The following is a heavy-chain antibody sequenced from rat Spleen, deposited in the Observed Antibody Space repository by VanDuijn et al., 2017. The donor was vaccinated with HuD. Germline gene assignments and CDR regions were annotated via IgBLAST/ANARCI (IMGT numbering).Heavy chain of an antibody. CDR1: GFTFSDYN. Sequence: EVQLVESGGGLVQPGRSLKLSCAASGFTFSDYNMAWVRQAPKKGLEWVATISYDGSSTYYRDSVKGRFTISRDNAKSTLYLQMDSLRSEDTATYYCARHLSSMDAWGQGASVTVSS. CDR2: ISYDGSST. V-gene: IGHV5-7*01. CDR3: ARHLSSMDA. J-gene: IGHJ4*01.